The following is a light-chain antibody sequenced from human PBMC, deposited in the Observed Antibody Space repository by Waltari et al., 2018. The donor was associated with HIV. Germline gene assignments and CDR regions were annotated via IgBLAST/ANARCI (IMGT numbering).Light chain of an antibody. CDR2: QVS. CDR3: CSYVGTYV. J-gene: IGLJ1*01. Sequence: QSALTQPASVSGSPGQSITIACTGTRSDVGSYDLVSWYQQHPGKAPKLMIFQVSKRPSGVSNRFSGSKSGNVASLTISGLQAEDEADYYCCSYVGTYVFGTGTKVTVL. V-gene: IGLV2-23*02. CDR1: RSDVGSYDL.